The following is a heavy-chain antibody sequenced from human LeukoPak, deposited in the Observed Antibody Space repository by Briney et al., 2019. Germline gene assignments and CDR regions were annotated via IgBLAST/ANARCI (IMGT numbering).Heavy chain of an antibody. CDR1: GFTFSSYT. CDR3: AREDYGSSFDY. V-gene: IGHV3-21*01. CDR2: ISASGGST. D-gene: IGHD3-10*01. Sequence: GGSLRLSCAASGFTFSSYTMTWVRQVPGKGLEWVSSISASGGSTYYADSVKGRFTISRDNAKNSLYLQMNSLRAEDTAVYYCAREDYGSSFDYWGQGTLVTVSS. J-gene: IGHJ4*02.